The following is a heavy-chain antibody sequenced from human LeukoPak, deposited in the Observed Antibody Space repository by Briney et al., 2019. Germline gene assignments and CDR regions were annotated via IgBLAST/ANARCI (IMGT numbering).Heavy chain of an antibody. J-gene: IGHJ3*02. CDR3: ARDPTDENYYDSTAGAFDI. CDR2: ISYDGSNK. Sequence: PGGSLRLSCAASGFTFSSYAMHWVRQAPGKGLEWVAVISYDGSNKYYADSVKGRFTISRDNSKNTLYLQMNSLRAEDTAVYYCARDPTDENYYDSTAGAFDIWGQGTMVTVSS. CDR1: GFTFSSYA. V-gene: IGHV3-30-3*01. D-gene: IGHD3-22*01.